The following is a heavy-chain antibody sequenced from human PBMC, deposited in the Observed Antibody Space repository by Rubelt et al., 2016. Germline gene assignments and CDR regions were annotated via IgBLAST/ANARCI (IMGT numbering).Heavy chain of an antibody. J-gene: IGHJ6*03. V-gene: IGHV4-31*03. CDR3: ARFPRVCSSTSCYTYYDYMDV. CDR2: IYYSGST. D-gene: IGHD2-2*02. CDR1: GGSISSGGYY. Sequence: SGPGLVKPSQTLSLTCTVSGGSISSGGYYWSWIRQHPGKGLEWIGYIYYSGSTYYNPSLKSRVTISVYTSKNQFSLKLSSVTAADTAVYYCARFPRVCSSTSCYTYYDYMDVWGKGTTVTVSS.